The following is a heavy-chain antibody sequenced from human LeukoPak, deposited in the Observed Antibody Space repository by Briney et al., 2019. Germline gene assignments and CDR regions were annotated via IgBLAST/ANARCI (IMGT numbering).Heavy chain of an antibody. V-gene: IGHV3-23*01. CDR1: GFTFSSYA. J-gene: IGHJ5*02. CDR2: ISGIGTTT. D-gene: IGHD4-17*01. Sequence: PGGSLRLSCTASGFTFSSYAMTWVRQAPGKGLECVSVISGIGTTTYYADSVKGRFTISRDNSKNTLFLQMNSLRVEDTATHYCTKKRTTSVTDWFDPWGQGTLVTVSS. CDR3: TKKRTTSVTDWFDP.